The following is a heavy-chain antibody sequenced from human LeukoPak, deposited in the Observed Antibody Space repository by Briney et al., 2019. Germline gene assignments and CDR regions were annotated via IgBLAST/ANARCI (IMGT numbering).Heavy chain of an antibody. D-gene: IGHD4-17*01. V-gene: IGHV1-2*02. CDR2: INPNSGAT. Sequence: ASVKVSCKASGYTFTGYYVHWVRQAPGQGLEWMGWINPNSGATNYAQEFQGRVTMTRDTSISTAYMELSRLISDDTAVYHCARVALNTVTEHLFDPWGQGTLVTVSS. CDR1: GYTFTGYY. J-gene: IGHJ5*01. CDR3: ARVALNTVTEHLFDP.